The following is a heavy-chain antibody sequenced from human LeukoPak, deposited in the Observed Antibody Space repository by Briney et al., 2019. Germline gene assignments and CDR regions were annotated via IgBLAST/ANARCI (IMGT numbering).Heavy chain of an antibody. D-gene: IGHD4-17*01. CDR1: GGTFSSYA. Sequence: ASVKVSCKASGGTFSSYAISWVRQAPGKGLEWMGGFDPEDGETIYAQKFQGRVTMTEDTSTDTAYMELSSLRSEDTAVYYCATDQARTTVTTKDYWSQGTLVTVSS. CDR2: FDPEDGET. V-gene: IGHV1-24*01. J-gene: IGHJ4*02. CDR3: ATDQARTTVTTKDY.